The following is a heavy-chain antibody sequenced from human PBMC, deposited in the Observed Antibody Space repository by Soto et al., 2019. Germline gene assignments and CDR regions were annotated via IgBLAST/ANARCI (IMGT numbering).Heavy chain of an antibody. Sequence: PSETLSLTCTVSGGSISSYCWSWIRQPAGKGLEWIGYVYYSGSTNYNPSLKSRVTISVDASKQQFSLKLTSVTAADTALYYCAAGTLGAVWTPLDDWGQGILVTVSS. V-gene: IGHV4-59*12. J-gene: IGHJ4*02. CDR1: GGSISSYC. CDR2: VYYSGST. CDR3: AAGTLGAVWTPLDD. D-gene: IGHD3-16*01.